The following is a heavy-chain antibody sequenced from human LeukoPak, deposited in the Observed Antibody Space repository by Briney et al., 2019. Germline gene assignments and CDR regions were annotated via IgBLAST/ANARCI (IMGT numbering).Heavy chain of an antibody. Sequence: SETLSLTCAVSGGSISSSNWWSWVRQPPGKGLEWIGEIYHSGSTNYNPSLKSRVTISVDTSKNQFSLKLSSVTAADTAVYYCARGGYGSPLDYWGQGTLVTVSS. CDR3: ARGGYGSPLDY. J-gene: IGHJ4*02. CDR2: IYHSGST. V-gene: IGHV4-4*02. D-gene: IGHD3-10*01. CDR1: GGSISSSNW.